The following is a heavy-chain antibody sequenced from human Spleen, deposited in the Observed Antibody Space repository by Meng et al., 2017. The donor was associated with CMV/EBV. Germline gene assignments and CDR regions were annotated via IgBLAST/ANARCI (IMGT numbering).Heavy chain of an antibody. CDR2: INPNSGGT. Sequence: ASVKVSCKASGYTFTGYYMHWGRQAPGQGLEWMGWINPNSGGTNYAQKFQGRVTMTRDTSISTAYMELSRLRSDDTAVYYCARSNDFWSGSGAFDIWGQGTMVTVSS. J-gene: IGHJ3*02. D-gene: IGHD3-3*01. V-gene: IGHV1-2*02. CDR1: GYTFTGYY. CDR3: ARSNDFWSGSGAFDI.